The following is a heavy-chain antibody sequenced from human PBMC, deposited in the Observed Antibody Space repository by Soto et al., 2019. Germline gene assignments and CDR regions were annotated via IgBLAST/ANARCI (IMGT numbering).Heavy chain of an antibody. V-gene: IGHV4-30-4*01. Sequence: LSLTCSVSGGSISSGDYYWNWIRQPPGKGLEWIAYIYHSGSAYYNPSLKSRVTISVDTSKNQFSLKLSSVTAADTAVYYCARGYDFWSGYSYYYYGMDVWGQGTTVTVSS. J-gene: IGHJ6*02. CDR2: IYHSGSA. CDR3: ARGYDFWSGYSYYYYGMDV. D-gene: IGHD3-3*01. CDR1: GGSISSGDYY.